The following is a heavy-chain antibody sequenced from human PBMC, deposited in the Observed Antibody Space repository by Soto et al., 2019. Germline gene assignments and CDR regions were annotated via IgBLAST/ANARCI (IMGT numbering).Heavy chain of an antibody. Sequence: PGGSLRLSCAASGFTFSSYAMSWVRQAPGKGLEWVSAISGSGGSTYYADSVKGRFTISRDNSKNTLYLQMNSLRAEDTAVCYCAKDIGLIRRYYGMDVWGQGTTVTVSS. D-gene: IGHD2-15*01. J-gene: IGHJ6*02. CDR3: AKDIGLIRRYYGMDV. CDR2: ISGSGGST. CDR1: GFTFSSYA. V-gene: IGHV3-23*01.